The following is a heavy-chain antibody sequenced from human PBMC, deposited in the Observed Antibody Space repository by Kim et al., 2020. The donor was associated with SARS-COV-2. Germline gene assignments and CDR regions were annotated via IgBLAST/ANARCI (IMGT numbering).Heavy chain of an antibody. V-gene: IGHV1-2*02. Sequence: ASVKVSCKASGYTFTGYYMHWVRQAPGQGLEWMGWINPNSGGTNYAQKFHGRVIMTRDTSISTVYMVLSRLRSDVTAVYYCARDQYNWNAVFDYWGQGTL. J-gene: IGHJ4*02. CDR1: GYTFTGYY. CDR2: INPNSGGT. D-gene: IGHD1-20*01. CDR3: ARDQYNWNAVFDY.